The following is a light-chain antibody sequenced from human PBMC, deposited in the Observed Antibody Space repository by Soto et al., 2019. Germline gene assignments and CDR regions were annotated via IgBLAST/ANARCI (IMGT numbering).Light chain of an antibody. Sequence: DIQMTQSPSSLSASVGDRVTITCRASQSISSYLNWYQQKPGKAPKLLIYAASSLQSGVPSRFSGSGSGTDFTLTISSLQPDDFATYYCQQYNSYLTFGGGTKVDIK. J-gene: IGKJ4*01. CDR3: QQYNSYLT. CDR2: AAS. CDR1: QSISSY. V-gene: IGKV1-39*01.